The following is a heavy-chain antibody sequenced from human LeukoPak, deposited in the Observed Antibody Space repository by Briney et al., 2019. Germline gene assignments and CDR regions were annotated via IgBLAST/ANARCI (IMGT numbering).Heavy chain of an antibody. J-gene: IGHJ5*02. D-gene: IGHD6-13*01. CDR1: GGSISSYY. V-gene: IGHV4-59*08. CDR3: ARAGWAAAGKGWFDP. Sequence: SETLSLTCTVSGGSISSYYWSWSRQPPGKGLEWIGYIYYSGSTNYTPSLKSRVTISVDTSKNQFSLKLSSVTAADTAVYYCARAGWAAAGKGWFDPWGQGTLVTVSS. CDR2: IYYSGST.